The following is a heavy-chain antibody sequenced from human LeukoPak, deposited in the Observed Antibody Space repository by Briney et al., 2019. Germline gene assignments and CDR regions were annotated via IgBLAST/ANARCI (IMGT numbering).Heavy chain of an antibody. CDR3: ARGEVHDYGDYDATYGMDV. CDR1: GYTFTSYD. CDR2: INPNSGGT. J-gene: IGHJ6*02. Sequence: ASVKVSCKACGYTFTSYDINWVRQATGQGLEWMGWINPNSGGTNYAQKFQGRVTMTRDTSISTAYMELSRLRSDDTAVYYCARGEVHDYGDYDATYGMDVWGQGTTVTVSS. V-gene: IGHV1-2*02. D-gene: IGHD4-17*01.